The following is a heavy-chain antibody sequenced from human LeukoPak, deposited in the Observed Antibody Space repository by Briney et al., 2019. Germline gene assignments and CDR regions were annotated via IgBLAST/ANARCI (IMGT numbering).Heavy chain of an antibody. CDR1: GFTFSNAW. Sequence: GGSLRLSCAASGFTFSNAWMSWVRQAPGKGLEWVGRVKSRIDGGTTDYAAPVKGRFSISRDDSKDTLYLQLNSLKTDDTAVYYCTTGLLLWFGESSPDYWGQGTLVTVSS. D-gene: IGHD3-10*01. CDR2: VKSRIDGGTT. V-gene: IGHV3-15*01. CDR3: TTGLLLWFGESSPDY. J-gene: IGHJ4*02.